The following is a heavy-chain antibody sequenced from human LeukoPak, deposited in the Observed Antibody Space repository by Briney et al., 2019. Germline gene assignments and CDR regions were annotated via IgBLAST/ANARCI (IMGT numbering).Heavy chain of an antibody. CDR1: GGTFSSYA. Sequence: SVKVSCKASGGTFSSYAISWVRQAPGQGLEWMGRIIPISGIANYAQKFQGRVTITTDESTSTAYMELSSLRSEDTAVYYCARDMSNFGVVRTHYFDYWGQGTLVTVSS. J-gene: IGHJ4*02. CDR2: IIPISGIA. V-gene: IGHV1-69*05. CDR3: ARDMSNFGVVRTHYFDY. D-gene: IGHD3-3*01.